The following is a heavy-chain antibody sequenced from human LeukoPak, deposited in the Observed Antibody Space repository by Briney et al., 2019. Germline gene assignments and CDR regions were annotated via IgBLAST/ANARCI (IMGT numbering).Heavy chain of an antibody. Sequence: GSLRLSCAASGFTFSSYSMNWVRQPPGKGLEWIGYIYYSGSTNYNPSLKSRVTISVDTSKNQFSLKLSSVTAADTAVYYCARDLRAPYDSSGYYYYYYGMDVWGQGTTVTVSS. V-gene: IGHV4-59*01. CDR3: ARDLRAPYDSSGYYYYYYGMDV. J-gene: IGHJ6*02. CDR1: GFTFSSYS. CDR2: IYYSGST. D-gene: IGHD3-22*01.